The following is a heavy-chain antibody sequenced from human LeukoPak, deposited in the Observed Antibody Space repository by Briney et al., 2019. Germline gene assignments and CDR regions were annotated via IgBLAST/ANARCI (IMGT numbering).Heavy chain of an antibody. D-gene: IGHD3-9*01. J-gene: IGHJ4*02. V-gene: IGHV3-30*01. CDR2: ISYDGSNK. Sequence: PGRSLRLSCAASGFTFSSYAMHWVRQAPGKGLEWVAVISYDGSNKYYADSVKGRFTISRDNSKNTLYLQMNSLRAEGTAVYYCARDFDMGTTPGDDFDFWGQGTLVSVSS. CDR3: ARDFDMGTTPGDDFDF. CDR1: GFTFSSYA.